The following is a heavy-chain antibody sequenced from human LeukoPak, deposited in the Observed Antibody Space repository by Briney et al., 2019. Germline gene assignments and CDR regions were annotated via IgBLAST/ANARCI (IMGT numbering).Heavy chain of an antibody. CDR2: IYYSGST. J-gene: IGHJ6*03. Sequence: PSETLSLTCTVSGGSISSSSYYWGWIRPPPGKGLEWIGSIYYSGSTYYNPSLKSRVTISVDTSKNQFSLKLSSVTAADTAVYYCARQIGVVITPYYYYYMDVWGKGTTVTVSS. CDR1: GGSISSSSYY. V-gene: IGHV4-39*01. D-gene: IGHD3-3*01. CDR3: ARQIGVVITPYYYYYMDV.